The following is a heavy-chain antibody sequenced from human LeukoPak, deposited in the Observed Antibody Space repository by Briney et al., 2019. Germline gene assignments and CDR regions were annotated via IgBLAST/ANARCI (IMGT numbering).Heavy chain of an antibody. CDR1: GLTVSSNY. CDR3: AKPPWAAGGGYFDY. V-gene: IGHV3-66*02. J-gene: IGHJ4*02. Sequence: PGGSLRLSCAASGLTVSSNYMSWVRQAPGKGLEWVSVIYSGGSTYYADSVKGRFTISRDNSKNTLSLQMNSLRDEDTAVYYCAKPPWAAGGGYFDYWGQGTLVTVSS. D-gene: IGHD1-14*01. CDR2: IYSGGST.